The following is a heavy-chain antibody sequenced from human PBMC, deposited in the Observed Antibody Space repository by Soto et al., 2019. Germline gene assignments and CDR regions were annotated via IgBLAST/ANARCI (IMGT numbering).Heavy chain of an antibody. D-gene: IGHD1-1*01. V-gene: IGHV4-59*01. CDR3: ARSVQLGYYSSYGMDV. J-gene: IGHJ6*02. CDR2: IYYSGST. CDR1: GGSISSYY. Sequence: SETLSLTCTVSGGSISSYYWSWIRQPPGKGLEWIGYIYYSGSTNYNPSLKSRVTISVDTSKNQFSLKLSSVTAADTAVYYCARSVQLGYYSSYGMDVWGQGTTVTVSS.